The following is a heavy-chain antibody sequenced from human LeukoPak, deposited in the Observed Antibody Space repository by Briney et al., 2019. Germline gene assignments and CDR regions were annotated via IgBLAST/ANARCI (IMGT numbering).Heavy chain of an antibody. Sequence: GGSLRLSCAASGFTFSSYAMHWVRQAPGKGLEWVAVISYDGSNKYYADSVKGRFTISRDNSKNTLYLQMNSLRAEDTAVYYCAKSLLTTATGTGRASDIWGQGTMVTVSS. V-gene: IGHV3-30-3*01. D-gene: IGHD1-1*01. J-gene: IGHJ3*02. CDR2: ISYDGSNK. CDR1: GFTFSSYA. CDR3: AKSLLTTATGTGRASDI.